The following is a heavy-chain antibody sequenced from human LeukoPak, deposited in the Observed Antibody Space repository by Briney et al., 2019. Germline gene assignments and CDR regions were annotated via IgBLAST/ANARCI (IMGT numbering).Heavy chain of an antibody. Sequence: GGSLRLSCAASGFTFSSYGMHWVRQAPGKGLEWVAFIRYDGSNKYYADSVKGRFTISRDNSKDTLYMQMNSLRAEDTAEYYCVKDRSHSRSYYVTWNWFDPWGQGTLVSVSS. CDR3: VKDRSHSRSYYVTWNWFDP. D-gene: IGHD3-10*01. J-gene: IGHJ5*02. CDR1: GFTFSSYG. CDR2: IRYDGSNK. V-gene: IGHV3-30*02.